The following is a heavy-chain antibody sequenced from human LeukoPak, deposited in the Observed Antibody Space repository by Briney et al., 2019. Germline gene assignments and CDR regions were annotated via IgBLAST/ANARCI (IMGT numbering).Heavy chain of an antibody. CDR2: ISGSGGVT. J-gene: IGHJ4*01. CDR3: AKEYSGYDFDC. D-gene: IGHD5-12*01. V-gene: IGHV3-23*01. Sequence: GGSLRLSCVASGFTLRTYAMSWVRQAPGKGLEWVSAISGSGGVTYYADAGRGRFTVSRHISTNTVFLQMHSLRAGDTAVYYCAKEYSGYDFDCWGQGTLVTVSS. CDR1: GFTLRTYA.